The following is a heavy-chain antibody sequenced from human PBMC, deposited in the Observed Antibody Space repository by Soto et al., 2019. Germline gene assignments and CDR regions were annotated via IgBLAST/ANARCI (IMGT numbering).Heavy chain of an antibody. V-gene: IGHV3-23*01. CDR3: AKDLGSYCSGGSCYSIDAFDI. D-gene: IGHD2-15*01. CDR2: ISGSGGST. Sequence: GGSPRLSCAASGFTFSSYAMSWVRQAPGKGLEWVSAISGSGGSTYYADSVKGRFTISRDNSKNTLYLQMNSLRAEDTAVYYCAKDLGSYCSGGSCYSIDAFDIWGQGTMVTVSS. J-gene: IGHJ3*02. CDR1: GFTFSSYA.